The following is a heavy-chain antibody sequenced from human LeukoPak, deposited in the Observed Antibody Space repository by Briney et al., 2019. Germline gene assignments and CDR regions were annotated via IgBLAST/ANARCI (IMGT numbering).Heavy chain of an antibody. Sequence: SETLSLTCTVSGGSISSSSYYWGWIRQPPGKGLEWIGSIYYSGSTYYNPSLKSRVTISVDTSKNQFSLKLSSVTAADTAVYYCARLYSCSSYDYWYFHLWDRGTLVNVTS. CDR1: GGSISSSSYY. CDR3: ARLYSCSSYDYWYFHL. V-gene: IGHV4-39*01. J-gene: IGHJ2*01. CDR2: IYYSGST. D-gene: IGHD6-13*01.